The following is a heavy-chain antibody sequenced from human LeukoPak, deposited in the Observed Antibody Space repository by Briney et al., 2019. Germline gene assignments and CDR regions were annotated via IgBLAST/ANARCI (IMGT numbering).Heavy chain of an antibody. J-gene: IGHJ6*02. V-gene: IGHV1-2*02. CDR1: GYTFTGYY. CDR2: INPNSGGT. Sequence: ASVKVSCKASGYTFTGYYMHWVRQAPGQGLEWMGWINPNSGGTNYAQKFQGRVTMTRDTSISTAYMELSRLRSDDTAVYYCARGQDYGDYGNYGMDVWGQGTTVTASS. D-gene: IGHD4-17*01. CDR3: ARGQDYGDYGNYGMDV.